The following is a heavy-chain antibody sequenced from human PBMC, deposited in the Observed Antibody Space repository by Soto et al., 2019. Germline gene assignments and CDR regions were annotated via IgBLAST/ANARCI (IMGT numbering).Heavy chain of an antibody. V-gene: IGHV3-7*01. D-gene: IGHD5-12*01. CDR2: IKQDGSEK. CDR1: GFTFSSYW. CDR3: ARVHIYVRGYSGYDSPFFDY. Sequence: PGGSLRLSCAASGFTFSSYWMSWVRQAPGKGLEWVANIKQDGSEKYYVDSVKGRFTISRDNAKNSLYLQMNSLRAEDTAVYYCARVHIYVRGYSGYDSPFFDYWGQGTLVTVSS. J-gene: IGHJ4*02.